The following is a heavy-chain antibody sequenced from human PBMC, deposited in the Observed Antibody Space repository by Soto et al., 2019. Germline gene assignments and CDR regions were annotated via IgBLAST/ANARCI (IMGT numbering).Heavy chain of an antibody. V-gene: IGHV3-23*01. Sequence: GGSLRLSCAASGFTFSSYAMSWVRQAPGKGLEWVSAISGSGGSTYYADSVKGRFTISRDNSKNTLYLQMNSLRAEDTAVYYCAKDLSDDFWSGYYGGGRYYYMDVWGKGTTVTVSS. CDR3: AKDLSDDFWSGYYGGGRYYYMDV. CDR1: GFTFSSYA. D-gene: IGHD3-3*01. J-gene: IGHJ6*03. CDR2: ISGSGGST.